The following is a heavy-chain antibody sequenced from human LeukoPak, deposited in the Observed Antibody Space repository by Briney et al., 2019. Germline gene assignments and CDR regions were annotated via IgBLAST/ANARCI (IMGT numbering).Heavy chain of an antibody. Sequence: GGSLRLSCAASGFTFSSYGMHWVRQAPGKGLEWVAFIRYDGSNKYYADSVKGRFTISRDNSKNTLYLQMNSLRAEDTAVYYCAKPDTIFRVVILSHFDYWGQGTLVTVSS. CDR2: IRYDGSNK. V-gene: IGHV3-30*02. J-gene: IGHJ4*02. CDR3: AKPDTIFRVVILSHFDY. D-gene: IGHD3-3*01. CDR1: GFTFSSYG.